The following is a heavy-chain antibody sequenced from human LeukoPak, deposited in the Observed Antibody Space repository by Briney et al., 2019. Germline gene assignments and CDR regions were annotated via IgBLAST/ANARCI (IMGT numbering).Heavy chain of an antibody. CDR3: ARGRYSSSWSLFDY. Sequence: GASVKVSCKASGYTFSSYAISWVRQAPGQGLEWMGWISAYNGNKNYAQKVQGRVTMTTDTSTSTAYMELRSLRSDDTAVYYCARGRYSSSWSLFDYWGQGTLVTVSS. D-gene: IGHD6-13*01. CDR1: GYTFSSYA. J-gene: IGHJ4*02. CDR2: ISAYNGNK. V-gene: IGHV1-18*01.